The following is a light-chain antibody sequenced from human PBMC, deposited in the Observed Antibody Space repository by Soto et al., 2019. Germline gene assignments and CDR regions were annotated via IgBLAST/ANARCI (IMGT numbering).Light chain of an antibody. CDR1: SSNIGSNT. J-gene: IGLJ2*01. CDR3: AAWDDSLNGVV. CDR2: SNN. Sequence: QSVLTQPPSASGTPGQRVTISCSGSSSNIGSNTVNWYQQLPGTAPKLLTYSNNQRPSGVPDRFSGSKSATSASLAISGLQSDDEADYYCAAWDDSLNGVVFGGGTKLTVL. V-gene: IGLV1-44*01.